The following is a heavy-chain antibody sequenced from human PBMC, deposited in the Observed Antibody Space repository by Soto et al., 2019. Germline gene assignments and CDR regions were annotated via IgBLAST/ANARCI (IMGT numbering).Heavy chain of an antibody. J-gene: IGHJ4*02. D-gene: IGHD5-18*01. CDR1: GFTFSSYG. CDR2: ISYDGSNK. CDR3: AKDLEKEYSYGSADY. V-gene: IGHV3-30*18. Sequence: GGSLRLSCAASGFTFSSYGMHWVRQAPGKGLEWVAVISYDGSNKYYADSVKGRFTISRDNSKNTLYLQMNSLRAEDTAVYYCAKDLEKEYSYGSADYWGQGTLVTVSS.